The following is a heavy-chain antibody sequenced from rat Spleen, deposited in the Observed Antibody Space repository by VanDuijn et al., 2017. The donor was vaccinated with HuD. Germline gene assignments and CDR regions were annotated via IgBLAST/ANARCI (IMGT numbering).Heavy chain of an antibody. D-gene: IGHD1-12*02. Sequence: EVQLQESGPGLVKPSQSLSLTCSVTGYSITSNYWGWIRKFPGNKMEWMGYISYSGSTSYNPSLKSRISITRDTSKNQFFLQLNSVTTEDTATYYCARDYYDGSYYYDYVMDAWGQGASVTVSS. CDR3: ARDYYDGSYYYDYVMDA. CDR2: ISYSGST. CDR1: GYSITSNY. J-gene: IGHJ4*01. V-gene: IGHV3-1*01.